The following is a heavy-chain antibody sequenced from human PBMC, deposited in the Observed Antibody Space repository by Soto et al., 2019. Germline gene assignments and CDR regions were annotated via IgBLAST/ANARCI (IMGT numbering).Heavy chain of an antibody. CDR2: ISWSAGRT. J-gene: IGHJ6*02. Sequence: GGSLRLSCAASGFTFSNYAVNWVRQAPGKGLEWVSGISWSAGRTYYADSVKGRFTISRDNSKDTLYLQMNSLRVEDTAVYYCAKDREPGIQLWSLDYGMDVWGQGTTVTVSS. D-gene: IGHD5-18*01. CDR1: GFTFSNYA. V-gene: IGHV3-23*01. CDR3: AKDREPGIQLWSLDYGMDV.